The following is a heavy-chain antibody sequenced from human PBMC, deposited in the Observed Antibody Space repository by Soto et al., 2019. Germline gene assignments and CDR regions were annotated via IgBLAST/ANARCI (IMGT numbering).Heavy chain of an antibody. V-gene: IGHV3-23*01. J-gene: IGHJ3*02. CDR3: ANIRYYDYIWGSYWDAFDI. D-gene: IGHD3-16*01. Sequence: GGSLRLSCAASGFTFSSYAMSWVRQAPGKGLEWVSAISGSGGSTYYADSVKGRFTISRDNSKNTLYLQMNSLRAEDTAVYYCANIRYYDYIWGSYWDAFDIWGQGTMVTVSS. CDR1: GFTFSSYA. CDR2: ISGSGGST.